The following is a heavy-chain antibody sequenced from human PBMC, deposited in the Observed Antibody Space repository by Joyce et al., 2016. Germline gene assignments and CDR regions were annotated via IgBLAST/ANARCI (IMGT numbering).Heavy chain of an antibody. CDR1: NGSMSGGGYS. D-gene: IGHD3-10*01. CDR3: ARKTLGSAFDL. V-gene: IGHV4-30-2*01. Sequence: QLQLQESDSGLVKPSQTLSLTCAVSNGSMSGGGYSWNWIRQPPGKGLEWIGYIYLGGSTSYAPSLKSRVTMSIDKSNNQFSLKLSSVTAADTAVYYCARKTLGSAFDLWGQGTLVVVSS. J-gene: IGHJ3*01. CDR2: IYLGGST.